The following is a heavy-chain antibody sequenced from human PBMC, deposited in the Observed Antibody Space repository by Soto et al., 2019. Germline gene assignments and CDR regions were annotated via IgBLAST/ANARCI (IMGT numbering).Heavy chain of an antibody. CDR3: ARDRVVVAARGIKQYWYFDL. J-gene: IGHJ2*01. CDR2: IWYDGSNK. D-gene: IGHD2-15*01. CDR1: GFTFSSYG. V-gene: IGHV3-33*01. Sequence: QVQLVESGGGVVQPGRSLGLSCAASGFTFSSYGMHWVRQAPGKGLEWVAVIWYDGSNKYYADSVKGRFTISRDNSKNTLYLQMNSLRAEDTAVYYCARDRVVVAARGIKQYWYFDLWGRGTLVTVSS.